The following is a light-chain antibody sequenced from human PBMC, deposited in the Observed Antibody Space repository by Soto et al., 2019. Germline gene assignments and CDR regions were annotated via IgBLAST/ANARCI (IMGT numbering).Light chain of an antibody. CDR3: LQYHTYPHT. Sequence: ATPMTQSPSSLSASVGDRVTITCRASQGITNALGWYQQKPGKAPNLLIFDASSLQGGVPSRFSGSGSGADFTLTINSLQPEDFATYYCLQYHTYPHTFGQGTKLEIK. CDR2: DAS. CDR1: QGITNA. V-gene: IGKV1-6*01. J-gene: IGKJ2*01.